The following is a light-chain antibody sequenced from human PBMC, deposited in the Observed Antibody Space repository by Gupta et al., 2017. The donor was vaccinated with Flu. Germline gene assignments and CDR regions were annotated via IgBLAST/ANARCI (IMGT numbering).Light chain of an antibody. CDR3: QREGRSPLT. V-gene: IGKV3-20*01. Sequence: EIVLTQLPGTLSLSPGERATLSCRASQSVRSSYLAWYQQKPGQAPRLLIYGASARATGIPDRFSGSGSGTEFTLTISRREPEDFAVYYCQREGRSPLTFGGGTKVEIK. CDR2: GAS. J-gene: IGKJ4*01. CDR1: QSVRSSY.